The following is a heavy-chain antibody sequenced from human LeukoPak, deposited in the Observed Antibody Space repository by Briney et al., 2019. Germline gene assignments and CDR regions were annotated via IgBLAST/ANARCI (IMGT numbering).Heavy chain of an antibody. CDR1: GYTFTIYA. D-gene: IGHD2-8*01. CDR2: INAGNGNT. Sequence: ASVNVSCKASGYTFTIYAMHWVRQAPGQRLEWMGWINAGNGNTKYSQKFQGRVTITRDTSASTAYMELSSLRSEDTAVYYCARGKRVGYCTNGVCPGDYWGQGTLVTVSS. V-gene: IGHV1-3*01. CDR3: ARGKRVGYCTNGVCPGDY. J-gene: IGHJ4*02.